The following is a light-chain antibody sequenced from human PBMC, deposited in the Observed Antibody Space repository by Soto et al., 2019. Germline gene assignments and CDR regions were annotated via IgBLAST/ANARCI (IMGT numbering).Light chain of an antibody. CDR2: AAS. CDR1: QSISSY. V-gene: IGKV1-39*01. J-gene: IGKJ2*01. Sequence: DLQMTQSPSSLSASVGDRVTITCRASQSISSYLNWYQQKPGKAPKLLIYAASSLQSGVPSRFSGSVSGTDFTLTISRLQPEDFATYYCQQSYSTPPYTFGQGTKLEIK. CDR3: QQSYSTPPYT.